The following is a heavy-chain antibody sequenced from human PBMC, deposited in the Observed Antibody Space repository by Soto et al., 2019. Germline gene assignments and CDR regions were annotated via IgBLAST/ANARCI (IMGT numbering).Heavy chain of an antibody. CDR2: ISYDGSNK. D-gene: IGHD1-26*01. J-gene: IGHJ6*02. CDR3: AKDWGATVNPETPYYYYYYGMDV. V-gene: IGHV3-30*18. CDR1: GFTFSSYG. Sequence: GGSLRLSCAASGFTFSSYGMHWVRQAPGKGLEWVAVISYDGSNKYYADSVKGRFTISRDNSKNTLYLQMNSLRAEDTAVYYCAKDWGATVNPETPYYYYYYGMDVWGQGTTVNVSS.